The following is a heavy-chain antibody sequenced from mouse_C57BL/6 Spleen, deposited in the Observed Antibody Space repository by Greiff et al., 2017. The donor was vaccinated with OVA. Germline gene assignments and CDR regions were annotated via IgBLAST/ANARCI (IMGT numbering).Heavy chain of an antibody. CDR1: GYTFTSYW. V-gene: IGHV1-69*01. D-gene: IGHD3-2*02. CDR3: ALTAQDYAMDY. Sequence: VQLQQSGAELVMPGASVKLSCKASGYTFTSYWMHWVKQRPGQGLEWIGAIDPSDSYTNYNQKFKGKSTLTVDKSSSTAYMQLSSLTSEDSAVYYCALTAQDYAMDYWGQGTSVTVSS. J-gene: IGHJ4*01. CDR2: IDPSDSYT.